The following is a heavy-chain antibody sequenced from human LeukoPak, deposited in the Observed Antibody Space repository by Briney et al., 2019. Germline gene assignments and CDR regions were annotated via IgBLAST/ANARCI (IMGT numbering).Heavy chain of an antibody. CDR1: GASISGYY. J-gene: IGHJ2*01. CDR3: ARNPQYNWNYGRRYFDL. CDR2: IYYTGST. D-gene: IGHD1-7*01. Sequence: SETLSLTCTVSGASISGYYWTWVRQPPGKRLEWIGYIYYTGSTNYNPSLKSRVTISVDTSKNQFSLKLSSVTAADTAVYYCARNPQYNWNYGRRYFDLWGRGTLVTVSS. V-gene: IGHV4-59*08.